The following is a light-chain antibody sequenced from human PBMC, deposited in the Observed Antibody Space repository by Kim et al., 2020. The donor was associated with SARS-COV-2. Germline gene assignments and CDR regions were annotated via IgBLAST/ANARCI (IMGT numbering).Light chain of an antibody. Sequence: SYELTQPPSVSVAPGKRAGSTCGGHNIGRKSVHWYQQKPGQAPVLFIYYDSDRPSGIPERFSGSNSGNTATLTISRVEAGDEADYYCQVWDSSSDHYVFGTGTKVTVL. CDR3: QVWDSSSDHYV. J-gene: IGLJ1*01. CDR1: NIGRKS. V-gene: IGLV3-21*04. CDR2: YDS.